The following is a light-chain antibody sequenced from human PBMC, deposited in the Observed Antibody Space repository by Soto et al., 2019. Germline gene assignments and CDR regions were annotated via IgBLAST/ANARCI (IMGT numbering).Light chain of an antibody. V-gene: IGKV3-20*01. Sequence: ELVLTQSPGTLSLSPGERATLSCRASQSVSSSYLAWYQQKPGQAPRLLIYAASSRATGIPDRFSGSGSGTDFTLTISRLEPEDFAVYYCQQYGSSRTFGQGTKVESK. CDR1: QSVSSSY. CDR3: QQYGSSRT. J-gene: IGKJ1*01. CDR2: AAS.